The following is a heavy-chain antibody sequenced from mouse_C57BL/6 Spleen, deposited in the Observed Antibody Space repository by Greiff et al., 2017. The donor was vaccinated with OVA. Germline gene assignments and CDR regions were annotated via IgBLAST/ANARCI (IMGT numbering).Heavy chain of an antibody. CDR2: IYPRSGNT. V-gene: IGHV1-81*01. J-gene: IGHJ2*01. CDR3: ARGGDYYYGSEGFDY. CDR1: GYTFTSYG. Sequence: QVQLKESGAELARPGASVKLSCKASGYTFTSYGISWVKQRTGQGLEWIGEIYPRSGNTYYNEKFKGKATLTADKSSSTAYMELRSLTSEDSAVYFCARGGDYYYGSEGFDYWGQGTTLTVSS. D-gene: IGHD1-1*01.